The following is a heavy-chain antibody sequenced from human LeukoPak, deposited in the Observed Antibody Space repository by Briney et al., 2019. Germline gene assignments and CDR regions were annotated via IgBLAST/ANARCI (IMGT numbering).Heavy chain of an antibody. D-gene: IGHD3-3*01. CDR2: IIPIFGTA. CDR3: ARVGETPDFWSGSYFDY. V-gene: IGHV1-69*05. Sequence: VASVKVSCKASGGTFSSYAISWVRQAPGQGLEWMGGIIPIFGTANYAQKFQGRVTITTDESTSPAYMELSSLRSEDTAVYYCARVGETPDFWSGSYFDYWGQGTLGTVSS. CDR1: GGTFSSYA. J-gene: IGHJ4*02.